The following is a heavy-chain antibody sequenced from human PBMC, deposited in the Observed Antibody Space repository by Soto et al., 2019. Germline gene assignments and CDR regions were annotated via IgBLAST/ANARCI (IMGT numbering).Heavy chain of an antibody. CDR2: ITSSGSNT. Sequence: QVQLVESGGGLVKPGGSLRLSCAASGFTFSGYNMSWIRQAPGKGLEWVSYITSSGSNTFDAESVKGRFTISRDNTMNLLDPQMTSLTAEDTAVYYCARRGTISSAHHFDHWGQGTLVTVSS. V-gene: IGHV3-11*01. D-gene: IGHD6-6*01. J-gene: IGHJ4*02. CDR3: ARRGTISSAHHFDH. CDR1: GFTFSGYN.